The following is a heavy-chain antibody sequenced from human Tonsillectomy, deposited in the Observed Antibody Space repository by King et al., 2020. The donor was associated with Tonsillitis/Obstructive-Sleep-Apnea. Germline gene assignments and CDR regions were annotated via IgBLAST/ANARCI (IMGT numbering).Heavy chain of an antibody. CDR3: AKSNYCRRMSCYMNFDY. J-gene: IGHJ4*02. CDR2: ISGSGLNT. Sequence: VQLVESGGDLVQPGGSLRLSCAASGFTFSSYAMSWVRQAPGEGLGWVSAISGSGLNTYYADSVKGRFTISRDNSKNTLFLQMNSLRAEDTAVYYCAKSNYCRRMSCYMNFDYWGQGTLVTVSS. D-gene: IGHD2-2*02. CDR1: GFTFSSYA. V-gene: IGHV3-23*04.